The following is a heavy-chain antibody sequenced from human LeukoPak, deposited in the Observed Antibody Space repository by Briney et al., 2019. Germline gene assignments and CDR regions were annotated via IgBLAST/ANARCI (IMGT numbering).Heavy chain of an antibody. CDR2: IYSGGST. V-gene: IGHV3-53*01. J-gene: IGHJ4*02. CDR3: AKGSHWGWSYDY. D-gene: IGHD6-19*01. CDR1: GFTISSNY. Sequence: GGSLRLSCAASGFTISSNYMSWVREAPGKGLEWVSVIYSGGSTYYADSVKGRFTISRDNSKNTLYLQMNSLRAEDTAVYYCAKGSHWGWSYDYWGQGTLVTVSS.